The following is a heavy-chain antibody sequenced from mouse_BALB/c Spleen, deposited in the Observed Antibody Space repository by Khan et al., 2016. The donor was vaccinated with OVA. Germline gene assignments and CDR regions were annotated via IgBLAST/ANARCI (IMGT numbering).Heavy chain of an antibody. J-gene: IGHJ4*01. V-gene: IGHV14-3*02. CDR3: ARRGNYYYAMDY. CDR1: GFNIKDTY. D-gene: IGHD2-1*01. CDR2: IDPANGNT. Sequence: VQLKESGAELVKPGAPVKLSCTASGFNIKDTYMHWVKQRPEQGLEWIGRIDPANGNTKYDPKFQGKATITADTSSNTAYLQLSSLTSEDTAVYYCARRGNYYYAMDYWGQGTSVTVSS.